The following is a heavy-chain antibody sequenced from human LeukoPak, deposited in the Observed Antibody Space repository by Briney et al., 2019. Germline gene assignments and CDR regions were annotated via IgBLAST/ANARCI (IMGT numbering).Heavy chain of an antibody. V-gene: IGHV3-7*04. CDR1: GFTFSIYG. CDR3: AGEGGGMDV. D-gene: IGHD3-16*01. J-gene: IGHJ4*02. Sequence: GGSLTLSCAASGFTFSIYGMAWVRQAPGKGLEWVANMKQDRIEKYYVDSVKGRFTISRDNAKNSLYLQMNSLRPEDTAIYYCAGEGGGMDVWGQGTLVTVSS. CDR2: MKQDRIEK.